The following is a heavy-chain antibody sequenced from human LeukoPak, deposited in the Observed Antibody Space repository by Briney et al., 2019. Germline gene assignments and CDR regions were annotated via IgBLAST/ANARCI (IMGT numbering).Heavy chain of an antibody. Sequence: SETLTLTCTVSGASITTYYWTWIRQPPGKGLEWIGYIYHSGSTNYNPSLKSRVTISLDTSRNQFSLRLSSVTAADTAVYFCAREYSTSSEGDYFDYWGQGSLVTVSS. CDR1: GASITTYY. V-gene: IGHV4-59*01. D-gene: IGHD6-6*01. J-gene: IGHJ4*02. CDR2: IYHSGST. CDR3: AREYSTSSEGDYFDY.